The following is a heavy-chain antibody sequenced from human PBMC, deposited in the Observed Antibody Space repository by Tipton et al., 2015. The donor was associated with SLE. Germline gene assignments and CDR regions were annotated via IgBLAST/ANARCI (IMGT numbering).Heavy chain of an antibody. CDR2: INHSGST. CDR3: ARQGKVVTATLDY. CDR1: GGSFSGYY. Sequence: TLSLTCAVYGGSFSGYYWSWIRQPPGKGLEWIGEINHSGSTNYNPSLKSRVTISVDTSKNQFSLKLSSVTAADTAVYYCARQGKVVTATLDYWGQGTLVTVSS. V-gene: IGHV4-34*01. D-gene: IGHD2-21*02. J-gene: IGHJ4*02.